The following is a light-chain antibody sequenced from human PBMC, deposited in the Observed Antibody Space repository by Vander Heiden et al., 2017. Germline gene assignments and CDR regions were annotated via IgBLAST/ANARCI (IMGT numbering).Light chain of an antibody. CDR3: QQYGSSQYT. CDR1: QSVSSSY. CDR2: GAS. Sequence: ELVLTQSPVTLSLSPGERATLSCRASQSVSSSYLAWYQQKPGQAPRLLIYGASSRATGIPDRFSGSGSGTDFTLTLSRLEPEDFAVYYCQQYGSSQYTFGQGTKLEIK. V-gene: IGKV3-20*01. J-gene: IGKJ2*01.